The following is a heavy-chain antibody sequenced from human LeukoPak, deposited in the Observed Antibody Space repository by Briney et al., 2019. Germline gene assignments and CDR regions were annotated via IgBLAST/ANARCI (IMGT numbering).Heavy chain of an antibody. CDR1: GGSFSNYY. CDR2: INHSGST. Sequence: PSETLSLTCAVYGGSFSNYYWSWIRQPPGKGLEWIGEINHSGSTNYNPSLKSRATISVDTSKNQFSLKLSSVTAADTAVYYCATSEYQLPFDYWGQGTLVTVSS. D-gene: IGHD2-2*01. CDR3: ATSEYQLPFDY. V-gene: IGHV4-34*01. J-gene: IGHJ4*02.